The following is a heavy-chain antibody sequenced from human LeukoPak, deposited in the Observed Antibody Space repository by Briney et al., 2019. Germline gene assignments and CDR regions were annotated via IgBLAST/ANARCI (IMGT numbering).Heavy chain of an antibody. D-gene: IGHD4-17*01. V-gene: IGHV1-46*01. Sequence: ASVKVSCKASGYTFASYYMHWVRQAPGQGLEWMGIINPSGGSTSYAQKFQGRVTMTRDTSTSTVYMELSSLRSEDTAVYYCARASWLREVTNYYYMDVWGKGTTVTVSS. J-gene: IGHJ6*03. CDR1: GYTFASYY. CDR2: INPSGGST. CDR3: ARASWLREVTNYYYMDV.